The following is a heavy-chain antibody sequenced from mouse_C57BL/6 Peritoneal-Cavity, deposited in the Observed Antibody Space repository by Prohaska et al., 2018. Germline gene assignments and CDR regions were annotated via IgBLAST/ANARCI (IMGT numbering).Heavy chain of an antibody. J-gene: IGHJ2*01. Sequence: EVKLLQSGGGLVQPGGSLKLSCAASGIDFSRYWMSWVRRAPGKGLEWIGEINPDSSTINYAPSLKDKFIISRDNAKNTLYLQMSKVRAEDTAFYYCARTLPESFDYWGQGTTLTVSS. D-gene: IGHD1-1*01. CDR2: INPDSSTI. CDR1: GIDFSRYW. CDR3: ARTLPESFDY. V-gene: IGHV4-1*01.